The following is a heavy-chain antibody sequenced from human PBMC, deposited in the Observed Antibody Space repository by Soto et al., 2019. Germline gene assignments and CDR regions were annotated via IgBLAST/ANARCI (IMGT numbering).Heavy chain of an antibody. CDR3: ARSRGSYYTDAFDI. Sequence: GESLKISCQGSGYSFSSYWIAWVRQVPGKGLEWMGIIYSADFDSRYSPSFQGQVIISVDKSINSAYLQWSSLKTSDTAMYYCARSRGSYYTDAFDIWGQGTMVTVSS. CDR2: IYSADFDS. J-gene: IGHJ3*02. V-gene: IGHV5-51*01. D-gene: IGHD1-26*01. CDR1: GYSFSSYW.